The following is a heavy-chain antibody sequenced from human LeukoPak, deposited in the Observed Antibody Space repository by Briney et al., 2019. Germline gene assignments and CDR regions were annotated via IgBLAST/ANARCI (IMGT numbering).Heavy chain of an antibody. Sequence: GGSLRPSCAASGFTFSAYDIHWVRQAPGKGLEWVSAISGSGGSTYYADSVKGRFTISRDNSKNTLYLQMNSLRAEDTAVYYCAKGLGRYSSSWYFDAFDIWGQGTMVTVSS. CDR1: GFTFSAYD. CDR3: AKGLGRYSSSWYFDAFDI. V-gene: IGHV3-23*01. D-gene: IGHD6-13*01. J-gene: IGHJ3*02. CDR2: ISGSGGST.